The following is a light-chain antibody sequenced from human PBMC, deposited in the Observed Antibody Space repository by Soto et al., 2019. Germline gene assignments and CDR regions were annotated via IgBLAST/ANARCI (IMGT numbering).Light chain of an antibody. Sequence: QSVLTQPTSVSGSPGQSIAIPCTGTPTDIGAYEYVSWYQQHPGKAPRLLIHGVRNRPPGISSRFSGSKSGLTASLTISGLQAEDEAVYYCSSFTTYRVYVFGPGTQLTVL. CDR3: SSFTTYRVYV. J-gene: IGLJ1*01. V-gene: IGLV2-14*01. CDR1: PTDIGAYEY. CDR2: GVR.